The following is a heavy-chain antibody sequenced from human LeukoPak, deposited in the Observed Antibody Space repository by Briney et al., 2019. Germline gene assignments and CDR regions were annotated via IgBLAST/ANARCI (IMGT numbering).Heavy chain of an antibody. Sequence: PSETLSLTCAVYGESLNSYYWSWVRQPPGGGLEWIGEIYESGTTKYNPSLKSRFAISMVPSKQQFSLRLSAVTAADTAVYYCARGAWATRLASWGLGTPVIVSS. CDR1: GESLNSYY. D-gene: IGHD2-15*01. CDR3: ARGAWATRLAS. V-gene: IGHV4-34*01. J-gene: IGHJ4*02. CDR2: IYESGTT.